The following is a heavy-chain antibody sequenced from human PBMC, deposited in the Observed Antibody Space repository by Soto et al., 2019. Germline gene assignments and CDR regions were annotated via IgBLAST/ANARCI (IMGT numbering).Heavy chain of an antibody. Sequence: GSLRLSCAASGFTFSSYDMHWVRQATGKGLEWVSAIGTAGDTYYPGSVKGRFTISRENAKNSLYLQMNSLRAGDTAVYYCARVGYTVTTGYYYYYMDVWGKGTTVTVSS. J-gene: IGHJ6*03. V-gene: IGHV3-13*01. CDR3: ARVGYTVTTGYYYYYMDV. CDR1: GFTFSSYD. CDR2: IGTAGDT. D-gene: IGHD4-17*01.